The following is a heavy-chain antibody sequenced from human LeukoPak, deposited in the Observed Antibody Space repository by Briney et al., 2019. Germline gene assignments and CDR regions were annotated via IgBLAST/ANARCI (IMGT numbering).Heavy chain of an antibody. CDR2: SSSKGGST. D-gene: IGHD6-19*01. CDR1: GFTFSSYP. CDR3: ARFSGSGGSYYFDY. Sequence: GGSLRLSCAAAGFTFSSYPMQWVRQAPGKRLEYVSGSSSKGGSTHYANSVKGRFTISRDHSKTTLHLHMGSLRAEDMAVFYCARFSGSGGSYYFDYWGQGTVVTVSS. V-gene: IGHV3-64*01. J-gene: IGHJ4*02.